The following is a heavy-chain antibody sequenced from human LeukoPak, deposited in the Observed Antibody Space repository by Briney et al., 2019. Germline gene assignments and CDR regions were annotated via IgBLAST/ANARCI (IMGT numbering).Heavy chain of an antibody. CDR1: GFTVSSNY. CDR3: ARVTEYSSFQNWFDP. J-gene: IGHJ5*02. D-gene: IGHD6-6*01. V-gene: IGHV3-53*01. CDR2: IYSDGST. Sequence: GGSLRLSCAASGFTVSSNYMSWVRQAPGKGLEWVSVIYSDGSTYYADSVKGRFTISRDNSKNTLYLQMNSLRVEDTAVYFCARVTEYSSFQNWFDPWGQGTLVTVSS.